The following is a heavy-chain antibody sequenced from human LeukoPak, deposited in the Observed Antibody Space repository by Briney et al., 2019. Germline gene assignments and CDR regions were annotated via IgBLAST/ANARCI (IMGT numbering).Heavy chain of an antibody. V-gene: IGHV3-30*02. Sequence: GGSLRLSCAASGFTFSSYGMHWVRQAPGKGLEWVAVIWYGGSNKYYADPVKGRFTISRDNSKNTLYLQMNSLRAEDTAVYYCAKDLDEYALDYWGQGTLVTVSS. J-gene: IGHJ4*02. CDR2: IWYGGSNK. CDR3: AKDLDEYALDY. D-gene: IGHD2-2*01. CDR1: GFTFSSYG.